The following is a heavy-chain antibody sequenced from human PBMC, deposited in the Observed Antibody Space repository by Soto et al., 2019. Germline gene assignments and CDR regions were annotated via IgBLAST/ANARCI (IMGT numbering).Heavy chain of an antibody. CDR2: FYPEDDEM. J-gene: IGHJ4*01. D-gene: IGHD2-2*02. CDR1: GHALAELS. V-gene: IGHV1-24*01. CDR3: WTVVIVPGAIIPYHSDY. Sequence: ASVKFSCKVSGHALAELSIHWLRQTPGKGLEWMGGFYPEDDEMIYAQKFQGRVTMTEDTSTDTAYMELSGLRSEDTAVYYCWTVVIVPGAIIPYHSDYWGHGTLVTVSS.